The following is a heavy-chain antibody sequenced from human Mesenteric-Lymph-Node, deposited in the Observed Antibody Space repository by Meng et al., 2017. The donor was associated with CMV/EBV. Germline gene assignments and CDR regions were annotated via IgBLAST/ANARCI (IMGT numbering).Heavy chain of an antibody. D-gene: IGHD6-19*01. CDR2: IYYSGST. V-gene: IGHV4-61*05. CDR3: ARAAGQWLVRRGWFDP. J-gene: IGHJ5*02. CDR1: GYSISSGYY. Sequence: SETLSLTCTVSGYSISSGYYWGWIRQPPGKGLGWIGYIYYSGSTNYNPSLKSRVTISVDTSKNQFSLKLSSVTAADTAVYYCARAAGQWLVRRGWFDPWGQGTLVTVSS.